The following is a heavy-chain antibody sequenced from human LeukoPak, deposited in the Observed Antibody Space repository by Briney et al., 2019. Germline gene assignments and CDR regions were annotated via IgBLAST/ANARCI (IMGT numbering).Heavy chain of an antibody. CDR2: INCNSGGT. CDR3: ARARYYHSHNGDFDV. CDR1: GYTFTDYY. D-gene: IGHD3-9*01. Sequence: ASVKVSCKASGYTFTDYYMHWVRQAPGQGLQWMGWINCNSGGTNYAQKFQGRVTMTRDTSISTAYMELSRLRSDDTAVYYCARARYYHSHNGDFDVWGQGTMVTVSP. V-gene: IGHV1-2*02. J-gene: IGHJ3*01.